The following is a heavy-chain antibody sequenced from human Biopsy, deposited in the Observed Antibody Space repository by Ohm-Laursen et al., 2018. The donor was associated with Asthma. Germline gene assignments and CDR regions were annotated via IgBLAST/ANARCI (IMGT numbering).Heavy chain of an antibody. Sequence: ASVKVSCKASGYTFINYAIHWVRQAPGHSLEWMGWINAANGNTKYSQKFQGRLTISRDTTASTAYMDLSSLRSEDTAVYYCARTYFDFLTGQVHDAFAMWGQGTMVTVSS. CDR1: GYTFINYA. J-gene: IGHJ3*02. CDR3: ARTYFDFLTGQVHDAFAM. D-gene: IGHD3-9*01. CDR2: INAANGNT. V-gene: IGHV1-3*01.